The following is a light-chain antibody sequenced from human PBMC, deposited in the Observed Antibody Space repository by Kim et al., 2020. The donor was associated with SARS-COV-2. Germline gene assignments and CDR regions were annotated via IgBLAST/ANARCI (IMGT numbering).Light chain of an antibody. CDR2: RDS. CDR3: QVWDSSTVV. J-gene: IGLJ2*01. V-gene: IGLV3-9*01. Sequence: VSVVQGQTARITCGGNNIGSKNVHWYQQKPGQAPVLVIYRDSNRPSGIPERFSGSNSGNTATLTIRRAQAGDEADYYCQVWDSSTVVFGGGTQLTVL. CDR1: NIGSKN.